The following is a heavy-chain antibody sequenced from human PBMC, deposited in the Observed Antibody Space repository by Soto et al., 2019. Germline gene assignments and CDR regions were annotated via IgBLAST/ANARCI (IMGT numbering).Heavy chain of an antibody. CDR3: AKDRGLVLSFYFDY. Sequence: EVQLVASGGGLVQPGRSLRLSCAASGFTFDDYAMHWVRQAPGKGLEWVSGISWNSGSIGYADSVKGRFTISRDNAKNSLYLQMNSLRAEDTALYYCAKDRGLVLSFYFDYRGQGTLVTVSS. J-gene: IGHJ4*02. V-gene: IGHV3-9*01. CDR2: ISWNSGSI. CDR1: GFTFDDYA. D-gene: IGHD6-19*01.